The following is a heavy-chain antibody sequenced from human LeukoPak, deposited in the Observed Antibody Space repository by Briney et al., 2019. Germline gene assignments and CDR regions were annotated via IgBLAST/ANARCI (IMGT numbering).Heavy chain of an antibody. CDR3: ARDNGYCSGGSCYLLDY. Sequence: ASVKVSCKASGGTFSSYAISWVRQAPGQGLEWMGGIIPIFGTANYAQKFQGRVTITTDESTSTAYMELSSLRSEDTAVYYRARDNGYCSGGSCYLLDYWGQGTLVTVSS. J-gene: IGHJ4*02. D-gene: IGHD2-15*01. CDR2: IIPIFGTA. CDR1: GGTFSSYA. V-gene: IGHV1-69*05.